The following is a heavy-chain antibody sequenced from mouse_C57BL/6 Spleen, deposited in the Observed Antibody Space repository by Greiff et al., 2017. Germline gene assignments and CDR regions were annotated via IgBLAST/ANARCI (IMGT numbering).Heavy chain of an antibody. V-gene: IGHV1-82*01. CDR3: ARYRVLGRAWYLDE. D-gene: IGHD4-1*01. CDR1: GYAFSSSW. Sequence: QVKLQQSGPELVKPGASVKISCKASGYAFSSSWMNWVKPRPGKGLEWIGRIYPGDGDTNYNGKFKGKATLTADKSSSTPYMQLSSLTSEDYAVYVCARYRVLGRAWYLDEGGTGKTVNVSS. CDR2: IYPGDGDT. J-gene: IGHJ1*03.